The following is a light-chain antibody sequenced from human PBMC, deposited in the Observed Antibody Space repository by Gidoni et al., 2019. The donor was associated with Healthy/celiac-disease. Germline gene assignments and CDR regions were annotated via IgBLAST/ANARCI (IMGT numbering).Light chain of an antibody. CDR3: RQSYSTPLT. CDR1: QGISSY. J-gene: IGKJ4*01. Sequence: IQMSHCPSSLSASVGARVTITCRASQGISSYLNWYQTKPGKPPKLLINAASSLQSGVPSRCSGVGSGTVLTLTISSRQLKDLATINCRQSYSTPLTFGGGTKVEIK. CDR2: AAS. V-gene: IGKV1-39*01.